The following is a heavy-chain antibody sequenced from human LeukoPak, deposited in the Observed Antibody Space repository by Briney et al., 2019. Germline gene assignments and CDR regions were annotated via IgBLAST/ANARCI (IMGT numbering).Heavy chain of an antibody. CDR3: AKAPVTSCRGSFCYPFDY. CDR2: ISGSGGSK. CDR1: GCTFSSYG. V-gene: IGHV3-23*01. D-gene: IGHD2-15*01. Sequence: GGSLRLSCAASGCTFSSYGMSWVRQAPGKGLEWVSAISGSGGSKYYADPVKGRFTISRDNSKNTLYLQMNSLSAEDTAVYYCAKAPVTSCRGSFCYPFDYWGQGTLVTVSS. J-gene: IGHJ4*02.